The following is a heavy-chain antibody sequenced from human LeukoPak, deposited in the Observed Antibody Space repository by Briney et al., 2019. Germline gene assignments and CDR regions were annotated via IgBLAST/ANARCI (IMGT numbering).Heavy chain of an antibody. V-gene: IGHV3-7*01. Sequence: GGSLRLSCAASGFTFSSYSMNWVRQAPGKGLEWVANIKQDGSEKYYVDSVKGRFTISRDNAKNSLYLQMNSLRAEDTAVYYCARRYNWNYEFDYWGQGTLVTVSS. CDR1: GFTFSSYS. D-gene: IGHD1-7*01. CDR2: IKQDGSEK. J-gene: IGHJ4*02. CDR3: ARRYNWNYEFDY.